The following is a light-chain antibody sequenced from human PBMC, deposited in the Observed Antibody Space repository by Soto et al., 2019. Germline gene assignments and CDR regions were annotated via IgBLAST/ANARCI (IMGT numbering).Light chain of an antibody. V-gene: IGLV2-23*01. CDR2: EGS. Sequence: QSALTQPASVSGSRGQSITISCTGTSSDVGSYNPVSWYQQHPGKAPKLMIYEGSKRPSGVSNRFSGSKSGNTASLTISGLQAEDEADYYCCSYAGSSTYYVFGTGTKVTVL. J-gene: IGLJ1*01. CDR1: SSDVGSYNP. CDR3: CSYAGSSTYYV.